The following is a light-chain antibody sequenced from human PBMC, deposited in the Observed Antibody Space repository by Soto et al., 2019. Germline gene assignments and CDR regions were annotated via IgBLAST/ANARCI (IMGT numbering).Light chain of an antibody. V-gene: IGLV2-11*01. J-gene: IGLJ1*01. Sequence: QSVLTQPRSVSGPPGQSVAISCTGTSSDVGSFNYVSWYQQHPDKAPKLMIYDVTKRPSGVPDRFSGSKSGNTASLTISGLQAEDEADYYCCSYAGSPYVFGTGTKVTVL. CDR3: CSYAGSPYV. CDR2: DVT. CDR1: SSDVGSFNY.